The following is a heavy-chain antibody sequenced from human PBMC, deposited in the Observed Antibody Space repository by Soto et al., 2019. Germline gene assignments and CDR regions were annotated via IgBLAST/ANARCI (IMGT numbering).Heavy chain of an antibody. CDR2: INSDGSST. D-gene: IGHD6-19*01. CDR1: GFIFRSYW. Sequence: PGGSLRLSCAACGFIFRSYWMHWVRQAPGKGLVWVSRINSDGSSTSYADSVKGRFTISRDNAKNTLYLQMNSLRAEDTAVYYCAVAVAGPTAIGYWGQGTLVTVSS. V-gene: IGHV3-74*01. CDR3: AVAVAGPTAIGY. J-gene: IGHJ4*02.